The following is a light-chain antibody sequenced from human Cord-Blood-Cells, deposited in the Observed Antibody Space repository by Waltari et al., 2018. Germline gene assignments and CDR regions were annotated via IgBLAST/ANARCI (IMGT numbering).Light chain of an antibody. CDR1: QSISIY. Sequence: DIQMTQSTSSLSASVGDRVTITCRASQSISIYLNWYQQKPGKAPKLLIYAASRLQSGVPSRFSCSGSGTDFTLTISSLQPEDFATYYCQQSYSTPRTFGQGTKVEIK. J-gene: IGKJ1*01. CDR3: QQSYSTPRT. V-gene: IGKV1-39*01. CDR2: AAS.